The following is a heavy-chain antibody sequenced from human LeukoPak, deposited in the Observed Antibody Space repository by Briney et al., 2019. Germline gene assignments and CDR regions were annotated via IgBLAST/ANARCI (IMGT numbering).Heavy chain of an antibody. CDR1: GYSFTNFD. J-gene: IGHJ6*03. Sequence: GASVKVSCKASGYSFTNFDINWVRQATGQGLEWMGWMNPNSGNKGYAQKFQGRVTMTMNTSITTAYMELCSLRSEDTAVYYCARGPQWRGDYYYMDVWGRETTVTVSS. D-gene: IGHD6-19*01. V-gene: IGHV1-8*01. CDR2: MNPNSGNK. CDR3: ARGPQWRGDYYYMDV.